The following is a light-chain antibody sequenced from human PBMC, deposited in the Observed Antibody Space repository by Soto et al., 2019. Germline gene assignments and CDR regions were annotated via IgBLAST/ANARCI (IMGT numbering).Light chain of an antibody. CDR1: SSDLAIYNY. CDR2: QVT. J-gene: IGLJ1*01. V-gene: IGLV2-14*01. CDR3: SSYTYSINYD. Sequence: QSVLTQPASVSGSAGQSITTSCNRTSSDLAIYNYVSWYQQQPGKAPKLMIYQVTNRPSGVSNRFSGSRSGNTASLTISGLQAEDEADYYCSSYTYSINYDFGTGTKVTVL.